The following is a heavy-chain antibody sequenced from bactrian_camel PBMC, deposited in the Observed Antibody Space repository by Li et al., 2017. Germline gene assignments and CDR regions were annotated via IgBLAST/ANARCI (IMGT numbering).Heavy chain of an antibody. CDR1: RGFDDADAE. Sequence: VQLVESGGGSVQIGGSLTLACAASRGFDDADAEWGWFRQAPGKEREGVASIMSGGGGILYGDSVKGRFTISRGNNKYTVFLQMNSLKPEDTAMYTCAARRVYDGSWYDPLQDDSHHYWGQGTQVTVS. V-gene: IGHV3S63*01. CDR3: AARRVYDGSWYDPLQDDSHHY. CDR2: IMSGGGGI. D-gene: IGHD6*01. J-gene: IGHJ4*01.